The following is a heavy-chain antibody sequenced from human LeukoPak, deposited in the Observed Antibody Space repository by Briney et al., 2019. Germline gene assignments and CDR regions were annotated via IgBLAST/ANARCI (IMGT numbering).Heavy chain of an antibody. CDR1: GVSISSGGYY. J-gene: IGHJ4*02. Sequence: SETLSLTCTVSGVSISSGGYYWSWIRQHPGKGLEWIGYIYYSGSTYYNPSLKSRVTISVDTSKNQFSLKLSSVTAADTAVYYCARDVGNGWNHFDYWGQGTLVTVSS. CDR2: IYYSGST. V-gene: IGHV4-31*03. CDR3: ARDVGNGWNHFDY. D-gene: IGHD1-1*01.